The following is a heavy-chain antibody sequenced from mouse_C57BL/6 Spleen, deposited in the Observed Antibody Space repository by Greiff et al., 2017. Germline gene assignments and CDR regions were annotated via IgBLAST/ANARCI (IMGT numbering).Heavy chain of an antibody. V-gene: IGHV1-72*01. Sequence: VQLQQPGAELVKPGASVKLSCKASGYTFTSYWMHWVKQRPGRGLEWIGRIDPNSGGTKYNEKFKSKATLTVDKPSSTAYMQLSSLTSEDSAVYYCARSGEITTVVADRPFNAMDYWGQGTSVTVSS. CDR2: IDPNSGGT. J-gene: IGHJ4*01. D-gene: IGHD1-1*01. CDR1: GYTFTSYW. CDR3: ARSGEITTVVADRPFNAMDY.